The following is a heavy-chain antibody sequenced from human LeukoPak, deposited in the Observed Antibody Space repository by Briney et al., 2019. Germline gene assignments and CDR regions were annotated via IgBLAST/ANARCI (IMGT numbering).Heavy chain of an antibody. Sequence: SVKVSCKVSGYTLTELSMHWVRQAPGQGLEWMGGIIPIFGAPNYAQKFQGRVTITADESTSTSYMELSSLRSDDTAVYYCATMKLIGQQLPRYFFDYWGQGTLVTVSS. CDR1: GYTLTELS. J-gene: IGHJ4*02. V-gene: IGHV1-69*13. CDR3: ATMKLIGQQLPRYFFDY. D-gene: IGHD6-13*01. CDR2: IIPIFGAP.